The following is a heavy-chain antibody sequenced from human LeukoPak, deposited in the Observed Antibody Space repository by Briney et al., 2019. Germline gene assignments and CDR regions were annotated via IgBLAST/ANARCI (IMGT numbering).Heavy chain of an antibody. CDR1: GFTFSSYS. J-gene: IGHJ4*02. V-gene: IGHV3-21*01. D-gene: IGHD1-26*01. Sequence: GGSLRLSCAASGFTFSSYSMNWVRQAPGKGLEWVSSISSSSSYIYYADSVKGRFTISRDNAKNTLYLQMNSLRAEDTAVYYCARDLPVGATHFDYWGQGTLVTVSS. CDR2: ISSSSSYI. CDR3: ARDLPVGATHFDY.